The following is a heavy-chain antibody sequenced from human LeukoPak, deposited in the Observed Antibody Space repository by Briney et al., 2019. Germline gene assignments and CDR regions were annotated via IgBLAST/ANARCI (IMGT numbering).Heavy chain of an antibody. J-gene: IGHJ4*02. D-gene: IGHD5-12*01. V-gene: IGHV3-73*01. CDR3: TRMGSAGYDDY. CDR2: IRDKANSYAT. CDR1: VAYRGFY. Sequence: VAYRGFYIYWVAQASEKGLEWVGRIRDKANSYATTYAASVKGRFTMSRDDSKNTAYLQMNSLKTEDTAVYYCTRMGSAGYDDYWGQGTLVTVSS.